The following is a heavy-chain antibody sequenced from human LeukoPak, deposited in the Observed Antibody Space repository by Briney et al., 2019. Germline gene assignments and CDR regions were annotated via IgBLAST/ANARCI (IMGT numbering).Heavy chain of an antibody. V-gene: IGHV4-4*07. Sequence: SETLSLTCTVSGGSISSYYWSWIRQPAGKGLEWIGRIYTSGSTNYNPSLKSRVTMSVDTSKNQFSLKLSSVTAADTAVYYCAGGIAAAVGGWFDPWGQGTLVTVSS. D-gene: IGHD6-13*01. CDR2: IYTSGST. CDR3: AGGIAAAVGGWFDP. CDR1: GGSISSYY. J-gene: IGHJ5*02.